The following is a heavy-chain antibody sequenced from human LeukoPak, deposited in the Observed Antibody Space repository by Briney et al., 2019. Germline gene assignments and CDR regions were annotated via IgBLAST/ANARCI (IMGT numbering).Heavy chain of an antibody. J-gene: IGHJ4*02. V-gene: IGHV3-21*01. CDR3: ARQYDD. Sequence: GGSLRLSCAASGFTFSDYTMNWVRQAPHKGLEWVSSISTRSINIFYADSVRGRFTVSRDNAKNSLYLQMNSLRAEDTAVYYCARQYDDWSQGTLVTVSS. CDR2: ISTRSINI. CDR1: GFTFSDYT.